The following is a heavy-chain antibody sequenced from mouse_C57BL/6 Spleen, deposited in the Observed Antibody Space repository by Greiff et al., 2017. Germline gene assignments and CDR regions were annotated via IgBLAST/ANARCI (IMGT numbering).Heavy chain of an antibody. Sequence: QVQLQQSGPELVKPGASVKLSCKASGYTFTSYDINWVKQRPGQGLEWIGWIYPRDGSTKYNEKFKGKATLTADPSSSTAYMQLSSLTSEDSAVYYCTRGGGDWYFDVWGTGTTVTVSS. V-gene: IGHV1-66*01. CDR2: IYPRDGST. CDR1: GYTFTSYD. J-gene: IGHJ1*03. CDR3: TRGGGDWYFDV.